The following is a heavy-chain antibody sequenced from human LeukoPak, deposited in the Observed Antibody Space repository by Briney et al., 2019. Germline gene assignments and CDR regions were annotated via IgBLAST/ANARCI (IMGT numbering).Heavy chain of an antibody. CDR2: ISPYNGDR. V-gene: IGHV1-18*01. CDR3: ARGPSFSDSLYYYYYYMDV. Sequence: ASVKVSCKASGYTFTTYGISWVRQAPGQGLEWMGWISPYNGDRNYAQKLQGGVTMTADTSTSTAYMELRSLRDDDTAVYFCARGPSFSDSLYYYYYYMDVWAKGTAVTVSS. CDR1: GYTFTTYG. J-gene: IGHJ6*03. D-gene: IGHD2-21*02.